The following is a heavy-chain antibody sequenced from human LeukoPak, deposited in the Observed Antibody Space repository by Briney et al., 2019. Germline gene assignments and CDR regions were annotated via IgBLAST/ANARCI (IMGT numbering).Heavy chain of an antibody. Sequence: PSETLSLTCTVSGGSISSSSYYWGWIRQPPGKGLEWIGYIYYDWSTNYNPPLKSRVSISVDTSKNQFSLTMSSVTAADTAIYYCAREEDSSSWLDFDSWGRGTLVTISS. D-gene: IGHD6-13*01. V-gene: IGHV4-61*05. J-gene: IGHJ4*02. CDR3: AREEDSSSWLDFDS. CDR1: GGSISSSSYY. CDR2: IYYDWST.